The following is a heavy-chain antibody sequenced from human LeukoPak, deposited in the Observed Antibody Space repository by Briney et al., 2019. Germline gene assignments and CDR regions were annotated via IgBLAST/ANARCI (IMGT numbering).Heavy chain of an antibody. CDR1: GDSISSYY. J-gene: IGHJ4*02. Sequence: PSETLSLTCTVSGDSISSYYWSWIRQPPGKGLEWIGYIYYSGSTNYNPSLKSRVTISVDTSKNQFSLKLSSVTAADAAVCYCARDNDYGGSDCWGQGTLVTVSS. V-gene: IGHV4-59*01. CDR3: ARDNDYGGSDC. CDR2: IYYSGST. D-gene: IGHD4-23*01.